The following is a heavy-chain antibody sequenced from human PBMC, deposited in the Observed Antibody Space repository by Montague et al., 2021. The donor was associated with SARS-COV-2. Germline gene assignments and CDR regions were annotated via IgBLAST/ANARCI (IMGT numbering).Heavy chain of an antibody. CDR1: GGSFSGYY. D-gene: IGHD2-21*02. V-gene: IGHV4-34*01. J-gene: IGHJ4*02. Sequence: SETLSLTCAVYGGSFSGYYWSWIRQPPGKGLEWIGEINHSGSTNYNPSLESRVTISVDTSENQFSLKLRSVIAADTAVHYCARLLPDGTVVATDIPFDSWGQGTLATVSS. CDR3: ARLLPDGTVVATDIPFDS. CDR2: INHSGST.